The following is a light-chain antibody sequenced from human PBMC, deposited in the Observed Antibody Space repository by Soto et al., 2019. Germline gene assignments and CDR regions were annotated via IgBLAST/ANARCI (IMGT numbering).Light chain of an antibody. V-gene: IGKV3-15*01. Sequence: IMLTQSPVTLSVSPGERASLSCRASQSLSSNVAWYQQRPGQAPRLLIYNILTRATGIPARFSGSGSGTEFTLTISSLQSEDFAVYFCQHYSNWPPRYSFGQGTKVDIK. CDR3: QHYSNWPPRYS. CDR1: QSLSSN. J-gene: IGKJ2*01. CDR2: NIL.